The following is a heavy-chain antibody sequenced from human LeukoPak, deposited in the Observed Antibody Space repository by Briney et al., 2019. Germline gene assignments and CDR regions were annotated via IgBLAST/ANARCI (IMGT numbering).Heavy chain of an antibody. CDR1: GFTFSDYL. D-gene: IGHD6-6*01. CDR2: TRSSAYGGTT. Sequence: GGSLRLSCTTSGFTFSDYLMSWFRQAPGKGLEWVGFTRSSAYGGTTEYAASVKGRFTISRDNSKSIAYLQMASLKTEDTAVYYCAKARLLRGFDYWGQGTLVTVSS. CDR3: AKARLLRGFDY. V-gene: IGHV3-49*03. J-gene: IGHJ4*02.